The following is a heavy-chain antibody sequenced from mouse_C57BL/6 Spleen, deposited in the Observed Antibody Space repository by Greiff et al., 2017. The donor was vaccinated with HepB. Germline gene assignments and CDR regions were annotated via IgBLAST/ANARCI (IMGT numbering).Heavy chain of an antibody. J-gene: IGHJ1*03. CDR2: IYPNSGST. Sequence: QVQLQQPGAELVKPGASVKLSCKASGYTFTGYWMHWVKQRPGQGLEWIGMIYPNSGSTNNNEQFKSKATLTVDKSSSTAYMQLSSLTSEDSAVYYCARTDYYYGSGGYLDVWGTGTTVTVSS. CDR3: ARTDYYYGSGGYLDV. D-gene: IGHD1-1*01. V-gene: IGHV1-64*01. CDR1: GYTFTGYW.